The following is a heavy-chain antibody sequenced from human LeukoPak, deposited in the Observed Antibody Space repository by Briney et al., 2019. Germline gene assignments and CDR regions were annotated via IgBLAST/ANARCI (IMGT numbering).Heavy chain of an antibody. CDR3: ARLQWELLSYYFDY. V-gene: IGHV4-39*01. CDR1: GGSISSSSYY. Sequence: PSETLSLTCTVSGGSISSSSYYWGWIRQPPGKGLEWFGSVYYSGSTYYNPSLKSRVTISVDTSKNQFSLKLSSVTAADTAVYYCARLQWELLSYYFDYWGQGTLVTVSS. D-gene: IGHD1-26*01. CDR2: VYYSGST. J-gene: IGHJ4*02.